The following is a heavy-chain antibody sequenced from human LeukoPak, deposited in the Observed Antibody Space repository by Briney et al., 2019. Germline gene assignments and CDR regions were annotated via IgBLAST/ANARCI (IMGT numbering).Heavy chain of an antibody. J-gene: IGHJ4*02. V-gene: IGHV1-46*01. CDR1: GYTFTSYY. D-gene: IGHD3-22*01. CDR2: INPSGGST. CDR3: ARYPYDSSGYYYVEDY. Sequence: ASVKVSCKASGYTFTSYYMHWVRQAPGQGLEWMGIINPSGGSTSYAQKFQGRVTMTRDTSTSTVYMELSSLRSEDMAVYYCARYPYDSSGYYYVEDYWGQGTLVTVSS.